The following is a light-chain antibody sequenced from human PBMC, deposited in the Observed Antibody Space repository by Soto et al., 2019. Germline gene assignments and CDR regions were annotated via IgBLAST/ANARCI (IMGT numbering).Light chain of an antibody. J-gene: IGKJ4*01. CDR3: LQHNSYPLT. CDR1: QGISRW. Sequence: DIQMTQSPSSVSASVGYRITITCRASQGISRWLAWYQQKPGRAPKLLIYAASNLQTGVPSRFSGSGSGTEFTLTISSLQPEDFATYYCLQHNSYPLTFGGGTKVDIK. V-gene: IGKV1-12*01. CDR2: AAS.